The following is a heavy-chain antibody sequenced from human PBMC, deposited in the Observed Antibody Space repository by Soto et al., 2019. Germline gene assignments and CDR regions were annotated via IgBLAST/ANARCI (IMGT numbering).Heavy chain of an antibody. CDR2: IYHSGST. CDR3: ASGAVDGHGYNYDS. Sequence: SETLSLTCTVSGGSISSSNWWSWVRQSPGKGLEWIGEIYHSGSTNYNPSLKSRVTISVDKSKNQFSLKLSSVTAADTAVYYCASGAVDGHGYNYDSWGQGTLVTVSS. V-gene: IGHV4-4*02. D-gene: IGHD5-12*01. CDR1: GGSISSSNW. J-gene: IGHJ4*02.